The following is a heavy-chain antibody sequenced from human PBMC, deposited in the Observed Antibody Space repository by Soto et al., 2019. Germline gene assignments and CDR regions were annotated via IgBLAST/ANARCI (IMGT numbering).Heavy chain of an antibody. CDR2: ISVDGSST. CDR1: GFTLSSYW. V-gene: IGHV3-74*03. CDR3: ASHRTAADAFDI. Sequence: EVQLVESGGGLVQPGGSLRLSCAASGFTLSSYWMHWVRQDPGKGLVWVSRISVDGSSTTYAGSVKGRFTISRDTARNTLYLQMSSLRAEDTAVYYCASHRTAADAFDIWGQGTMVTVSS. J-gene: IGHJ3*02. D-gene: IGHD2-21*02.